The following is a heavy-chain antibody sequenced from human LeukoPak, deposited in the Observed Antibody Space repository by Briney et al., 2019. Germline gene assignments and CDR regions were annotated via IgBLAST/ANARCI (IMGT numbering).Heavy chain of an antibody. D-gene: IGHD3-16*02. Sequence: PGGSLRLSCAASGFTVSSNYMSWVRQAPGKGLEWVSVIYSGGSTYYADSVKGRFTISRDNSKNTLYLQMNSLRAEDTAVYYCARLSYPRAFDIWGQGTMVTVSS. CDR2: IYSGGST. CDR1: GFTVSSNY. J-gene: IGHJ3*02. CDR3: ARLSYPRAFDI. V-gene: IGHV3-53*01.